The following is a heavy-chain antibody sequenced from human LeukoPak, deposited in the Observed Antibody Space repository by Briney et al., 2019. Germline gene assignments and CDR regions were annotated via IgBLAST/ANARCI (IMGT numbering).Heavy chain of an antibody. CDR3: AREDSPHFYYYGMDV. V-gene: IGHV1-18*01. CDR2: ISAYNGNT. J-gene: IGHJ6*02. CDR1: GYTFTSYG. Sequence: ASVKVSCKASGYTFTSYGINWVRQAPGQGLEWMGWISAYNGNTIYAQKLQGRVAMTRDTSTSTVYMELSSLRSEDTAVYYCAREDSPHFYYYGMDVWGQGTTVTVSS. D-gene: IGHD3/OR15-3a*01.